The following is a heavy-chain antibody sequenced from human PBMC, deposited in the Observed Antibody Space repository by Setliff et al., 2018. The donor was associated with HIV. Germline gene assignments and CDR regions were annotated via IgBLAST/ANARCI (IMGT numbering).Heavy chain of an antibody. CDR3: AKLAPSYSSGKDDF. CDR1: GFTFINYA. D-gene: IGHD6-19*01. CDR2: SVGGASST. J-gene: IGHJ4*02. V-gene: IGHV3-23*01. Sequence: PGGSLRLSCVASGFTFINYAMSWVRQAPGKGLEWVSASVGGASSTVYADSVKGRFTISRDNSKNTLYLQMNSLRPEDTAIYYCAKLAPSYSSGKDDFWGQGTLVTVSS.